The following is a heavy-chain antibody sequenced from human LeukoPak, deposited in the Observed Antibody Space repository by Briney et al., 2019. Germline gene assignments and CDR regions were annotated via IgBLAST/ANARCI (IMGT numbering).Heavy chain of an antibody. D-gene: IGHD6-19*01. CDR3: ARVNFAAGPDAFDI. J-gene: IGHJ3*02. Sequence: GGSLRLSCAASGFTFSSYGMHWVRQAPGKGLEWVAFIRYDGSNKYYADSVKGRFTISRDNSKNTLYLQMNSLRAEDTAVYYCARVNFAAGPDAFDIWGQGTMVTVSS. V-gene: IGHV3-30*02. CDR2: IRYDGSNK. CDR1: GFTFSSYG.